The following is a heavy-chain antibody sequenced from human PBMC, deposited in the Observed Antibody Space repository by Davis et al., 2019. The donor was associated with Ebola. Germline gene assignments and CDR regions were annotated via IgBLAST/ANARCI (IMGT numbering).Heavy chain of an antibody. CDR1: GGSFRGYY. J-gene: IGHJ5*02. Sequence: SQTLSLTCAVYGGSFRGYYWSWIRQPPGKGLEWIGEINHSGSTNYNPSLKSRVTISVDTSKNQFSLKLSSVTAADTAVYYCARGRRYCSSTSCDGWFDPWGQGTLVTVSS. D-gene: IGHD2-2*01. CDR3: ARGRRYCSSTSCDGWFDP. CDR2: INHSGST. V-gene: IGHV4-34*01.